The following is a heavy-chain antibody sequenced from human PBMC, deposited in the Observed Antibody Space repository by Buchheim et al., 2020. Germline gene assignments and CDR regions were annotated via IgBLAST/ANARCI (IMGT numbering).Heavy chain of an antibody. CDR2: ISYDGCNK. CDR1: GFTFSRYG. D-gene: IGHD6-6*01. V-gene: IGHV3-30*18. Sequence: QVQLGESGGVVVQPGRSLRLSCAASGFTFSRYGMHCVRQAPGKGLEWVGVISYDGCNKYYADSVKGRLTLSRDNSENTLYLQMNSLRAEDTAVYYCAKDRTVYSSSPNPVDYWGQGTL. J-gene: IGHJ4*02. CDR3: AKDRTVYSSSPNPVDY.